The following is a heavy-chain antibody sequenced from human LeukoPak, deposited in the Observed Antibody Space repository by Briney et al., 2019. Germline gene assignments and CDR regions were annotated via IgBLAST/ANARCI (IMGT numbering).Heavy chain of an antibody. V-gene: IGHV1-2*02. CDR3: ARDNTGYDAFDI. Sequence: ASVKVSCKASGYTFTSYDINWVRQAPGQGLEWMGWINPNSGGTNYAQKFQGRVTMTRDTSISTAYMELSRLRSDDTAVYYCARDNTGYDAFDIWGQGAMVTVSS. J-gene: IGHJ3*02. D-gene: IGHD5-12*01. CDR2: INPNSGGT. CDR1: GYTFTSYD.